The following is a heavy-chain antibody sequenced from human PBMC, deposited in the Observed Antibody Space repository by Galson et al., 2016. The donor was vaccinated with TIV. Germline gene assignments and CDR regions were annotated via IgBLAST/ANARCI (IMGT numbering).Heavy chain of an antibody. Sequence: SLRLSCAASGFTFSDYAMNWVRQAPGRGLERVAVISYDSRNKYYADSLKGRVTISRDNSKNTLHLQLNGLGPEDTAVYYCAKELVNSRGLDEIGTAATSFDFWGQGALVTVSS. J-gene: IGHJ4*02. CDR2: ISYDSRNK. D-gene: IGHD2-15*01. V-gene: IGHV3-30*18. CDR1: GFTFSDYA. CDR3: AKELVNSRGLDEIGTAATSFDF.